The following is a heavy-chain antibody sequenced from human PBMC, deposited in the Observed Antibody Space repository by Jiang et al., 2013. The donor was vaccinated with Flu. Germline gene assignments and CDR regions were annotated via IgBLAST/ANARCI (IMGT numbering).Heavy chain of an antibody. Sequence: LLKPSETLSLTCAVYGGSFSGYYWSWIRQPPGKGLEWIGEINHSGSTNYNPSLKSRVTISVDTSKNQFSLKLSSVTAADTAVYYCARGHASMVMSNWFDPWGQGTLVTVSS. D-gene: IGHD5-18*01. CDR1: GGSFSGYY. J-gene: IGHJ5*02. CDR2: INHSGST. CDR3: ARGHASMVMSNWFDP. V-gene: IGHV4-34*01.